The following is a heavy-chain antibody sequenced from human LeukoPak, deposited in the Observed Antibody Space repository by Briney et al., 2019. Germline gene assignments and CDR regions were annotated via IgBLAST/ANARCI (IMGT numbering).Heavy chain of an antibody. CDR3: ARAWDPLDFTYEVDF. CDR2: IYYTGST. CDR1: GGSITSDNYY. V-gene: IGHV4-39*06. Sequence: SETLSLTCAVSGGSITSDNYYTGWIRQHPRKGRECNARIYYTGSTYYNASLKSQVTISVDTSKTHFTLRLTAGTAADTVLFYWARAWDPLDFTYEVDFWGWGTLVIVSS. J-gene: IGHJ4*02. D-gene: IGHD1-26*01.